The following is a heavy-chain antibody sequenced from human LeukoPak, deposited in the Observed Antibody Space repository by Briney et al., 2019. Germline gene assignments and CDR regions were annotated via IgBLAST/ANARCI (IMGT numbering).Heavy chain of an antibody. D-gene: IGHD3-10*02. CDR2: IWYDGSNK. Sequence: GRPLRLSCAASGFTFRNYVMHWVRQAPGKGLEGVAEIWYDGSNKYYADSVKGRFTISRDNSKNTLYMQMNSLRDEDTAVYYCATVAGHDVRGVSTFYFDYWGQGTLVTVSS. CDR3: ATVAGHDVRGVSTFYFDY. V-gene: IGHV3-33*01. J-gene: IGHJ4*02. CDR1: GFTFRNYV.